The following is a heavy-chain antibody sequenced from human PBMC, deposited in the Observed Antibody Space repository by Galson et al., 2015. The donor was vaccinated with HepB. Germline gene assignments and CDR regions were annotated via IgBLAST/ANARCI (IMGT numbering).Heavy chain of an antibody. V-gene: IGHV4-59*01. D-gene: IGHD5-24*01. CDR1: GGSISSYY. CDR2: IYYSGST. J-gene: IGHJ3*02. Sequence: LSLTCTVSGGSISSYYWSWIRQPPGKGLEWIGYIYYSGSTNYDPSLKSRVTISVDTSKNQFSLKLSSVTAADTAVYYCAREGPRDGYNLHAFDIWGQGTMVTVSS. CDR3: AREGPRDGYNLHAFDI.